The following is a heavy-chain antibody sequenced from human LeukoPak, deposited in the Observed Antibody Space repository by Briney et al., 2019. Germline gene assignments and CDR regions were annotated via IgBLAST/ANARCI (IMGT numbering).Heavy chain of an antibody. V-gene: IGHV3-23*01. CDR1: GFTFSSYD. Sequence: GGSLRLSCAASGFTFSSYDMSWVRQAPGKGLEWVSSISGSGTTTSYADSVKGRFSISRDNSKNTLYLQMNSLRAADPALYYCSIGRDSGGYREFYYWGQGTLVTVSS. CDR3: SIGRDSGGYREFYY. D-gene: IGHD1-26*01. J-gene: IGHJ4*02. CDR2: ISGSGTTT.